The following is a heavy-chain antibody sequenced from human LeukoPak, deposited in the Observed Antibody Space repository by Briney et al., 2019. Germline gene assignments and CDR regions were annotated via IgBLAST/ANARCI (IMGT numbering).Heavy chain of an antibody. CDR1: GFTFSSFA. D-gene: IGHD2-8*02. CDR2: VSGSAGRT. J-gene: IGHJ6*03. V-gene: IGHV3-23*01. CDR3: AKNRGHCVDGVCHNYYYMDV. Sequence: GGSLRLSCAASGFTFSSFAMTWVGQAPGKGLEWVSTVSGSAGRTDYADCVKGRFTISRDNLKNTLYLQMNGLRAEDTAVYYCAKNRGHCVDGVCHNYYYMDVWGRGTTVTVSS.